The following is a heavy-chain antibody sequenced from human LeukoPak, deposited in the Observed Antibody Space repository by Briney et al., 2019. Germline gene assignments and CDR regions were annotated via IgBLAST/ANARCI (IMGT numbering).Heavy chain of an antibody. D-gene: IGHD6-19*01. J-gene: IGHJ5*02. Sequence: QPGGSLRLSCAASGFNFSSYWMHWVRQVPGKGLVWVSRIKNDGSSTTYADSVKGRFTISRDNTKNTLYLQMNSLRAGDTAVYYCARALAVTGTGGFDPWGQGTLVTVSS. V-gene: IGHV3-74*01. CDR1: GFNFSSYW. CDR3: ARALAVTGTGGFDP. CDR2: IKNDGSST.